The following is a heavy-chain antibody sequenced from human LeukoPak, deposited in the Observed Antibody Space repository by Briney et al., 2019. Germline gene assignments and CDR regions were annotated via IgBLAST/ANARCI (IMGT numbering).Heavy chain of an antibody. CDR2: ISSSSSYI. D-gene: IGHD2-2*01. Sequence: GGSLRLSCAASGFTFSSYSMNWVRQAPGKGLEWVSSISSSSSYIYYADSVKGRFTISRDNSKNTLYLQMNSLRAEDTAVYYCAKDPGYIVVVPASFDYWGQGTLVTVSS. V-gene: IGHV3-21*01. J-gene: IGHJ4*02. CDR3: AKDPGYIVVVPASFDY. CDR1: GFTFSSYS.